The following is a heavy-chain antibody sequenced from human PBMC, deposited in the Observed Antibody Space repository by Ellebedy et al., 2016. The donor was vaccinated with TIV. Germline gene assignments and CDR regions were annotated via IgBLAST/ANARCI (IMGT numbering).Heavy chain of an antibody. J-gene: IGHJ5*02. CDR3: ARGSLVATIRGGWFDP. D-gene: IGHD5-12*01. Sequence: ASVKVSXXSSGYTFISYDFNWVRQATGQGLEWMGWISAYNGNTNYAQKLQGRVTMTTDTSTSTAYMELRSLRSDDTAVYYCARGSLVATIRGGWFDPWGQGTLVTVSS. CDR2: ISAYNGNT. CDR1: GYTFISYD. V-gene: IGHV1-18*01.